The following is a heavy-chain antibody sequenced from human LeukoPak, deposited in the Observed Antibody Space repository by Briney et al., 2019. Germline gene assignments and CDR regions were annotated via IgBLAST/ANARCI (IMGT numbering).Heavy chain of an antibody. V-gene: IGHV3-9*01. J-gene: IGHJ6*02. CDR2: ISWNSGNI. Sequence: GRSLRLSCAASGFTFDDYAMHWVRQAPGKGLEWVSGISWNSGNIGYADSVKGRFTISRDNAKNSLYLQVNSLRAEDTALYYCAKDLKSWYHYYAMDVWGQGTTVTVSS. CDR3: AKDLKSWYHYYAMDV. D-gene: IGHD6-13*01. CDR1: GFTFDDYA.